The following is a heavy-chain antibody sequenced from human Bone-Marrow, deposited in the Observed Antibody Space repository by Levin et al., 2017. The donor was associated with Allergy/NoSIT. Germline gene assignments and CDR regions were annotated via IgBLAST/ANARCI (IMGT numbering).Heavy chain of an antibody. CDR1: GGSISSSSYY. J-gene: IGHJ4*02. V-gene: IGHV4-39*01. D-gene: IGHD2-2*01. Sequence: SETLSLTCTVSGGSISSSSYYWGWVRQPPGKGLEWIGSTFYAGTTYYTPSLSGRVTISVDTSMTRFSLTVTSVTEADTAVYYCARQKGPRYRGYCTTTSCYVFDSWGQGTLVTVSS. CDR3: ARQKGPRYRGYCTTTSCYVFDS. CDR2: TFYAGTT.